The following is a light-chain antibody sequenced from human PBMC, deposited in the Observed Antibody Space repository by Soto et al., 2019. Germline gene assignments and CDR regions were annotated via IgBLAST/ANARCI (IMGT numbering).Light chain of an antibody. CDR3: QQYNNWPMT. J-gene: IGKJ1*01. V-gene: IGKV3-15*01. Sequence: EIVMTQSPATPSVSPGERATLSCRASQSVSSNLAWYQQKPGQAPRLLIYGASTRATGIPARFSGSGSGTEFTPTISSLQSEDFAVYYCQQYNNWPMTFGQGTKVDIK. CDR2: GAS. CDR1: QSVSSN.